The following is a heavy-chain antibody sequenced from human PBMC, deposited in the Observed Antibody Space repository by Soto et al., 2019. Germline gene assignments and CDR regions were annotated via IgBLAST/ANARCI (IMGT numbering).Heavy chain of an antibody. CDR1: GGNFSSYA. Sequence: QVQLVQSGAEVKKPGSSVKVSCKASGGNFSSYAISWVRQAPGQGPEWMGGIIPTPGTANYAQKFQGGVTITADESTSTAYMELSSLRSEDTAVYYCARSQGSSTSLEIYYYYYYGMDVWGQGTRVTVSS. CDR2: IIPTPGTA. J-gene: IGHJ6*02. D-gene: IGHD2-2*01. CDR3: ARSQGSSTSLEIYYYYYYGMDV. V-gene: IGHV1-69*01.